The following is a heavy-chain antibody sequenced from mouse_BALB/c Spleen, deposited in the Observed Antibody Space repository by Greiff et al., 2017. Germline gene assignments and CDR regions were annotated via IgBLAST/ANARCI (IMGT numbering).Heavy chain of an antibody. J-gene: IGHJ1*01. CDR3: ARDGNYVDWYFDV. D-gene: IGHD2-1*01. CDR2: ISNLAYSI. V-gene: IGHV5-15*02. CDR1: GFTFSDYG. Sequence: VESGGGLVQPGGSRKLSCAASGFTFSDYGMAWVRQAPGKGPEWVAFISNLAYSIYYADTVTGRFTISRENAKNTLYLEMSSLRSEDTAMYYCARDGNYVDWYFDVWGAGTTVTVSS.